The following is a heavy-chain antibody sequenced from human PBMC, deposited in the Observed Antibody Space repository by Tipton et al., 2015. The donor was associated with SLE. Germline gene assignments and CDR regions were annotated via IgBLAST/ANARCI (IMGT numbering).Heavy chain of an antibody. D-gene: IGHD5-12*01. V-gene: IGHV4-4*02. CDR2: IYHSGGT. CDR3: ARVVGGYDSYYYYMDV. Sequence: TLSLTCAVSGGSIISNNWWSWVRQPPGKGLEWIGEIYHSGGTNYNPSLRSRVTISINKSKKQFSLKLSSVTAADTAVYYCARVVGGYDSYYYYMDVGGKGTTVTVSS. CDR1: GGSIISNNW. J-gene: IGHJ6*03.